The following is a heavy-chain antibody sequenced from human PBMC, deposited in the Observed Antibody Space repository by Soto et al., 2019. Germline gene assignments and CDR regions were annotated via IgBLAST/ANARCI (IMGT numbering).Heavy chain of an antibody. CDR1: GFTFSSYG. CDR2: ISYDGSNK. CDR3: AKWGSGRDLGY. J-gene: IGHJ4*02. Sequence: QVQLVESGGGVVQPGRSLRLSCAASGFTFSSYGMHWVRQAPGKGLEWVAVISYDGSNKYYADSVKGRFTISRDNSKNTVYLQMNSLRAEDTAVYYWAKWGSGRDLGYWGQGTLVTVSS. V-gene: IGHV3-30*18. D-gene: IGHD1-26*01.